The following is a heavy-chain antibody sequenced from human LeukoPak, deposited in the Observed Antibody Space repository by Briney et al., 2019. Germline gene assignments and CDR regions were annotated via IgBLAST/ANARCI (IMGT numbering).Heavy chain of an antibody. V-gene: IGHV4-34*01. CDR2: INHSGST. Sequence: SETLSLTCAVYGGSFSGYYWSWIRQPPGKGLEWIGEINHSGSTNYNPSLKSRVTMSVDTSKNQFSLKLSSVTAADTAVYYCARVRRIAARLDPWGQGTLVTVSS. CDR3: ARVRRIAARLDP. CDR1: GGSFSGYY. D-gene: IGHD6-6*01. J-gene: IGHJ5*02.